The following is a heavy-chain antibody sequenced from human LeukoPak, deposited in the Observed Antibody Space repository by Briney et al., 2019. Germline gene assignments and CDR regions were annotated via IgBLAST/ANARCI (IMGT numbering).Heavy chain of an antibody. D-gene: IGHD3-16*02. CDR1: GGSISSSSYY. J-gene: IGHJ4*02. V-gene: IGHV4-39*07. CDR3: ARAEDYVWGSYRPFDY. Sequence: SETLSLTCTVSGGSISSSSYYWGWIRQPPGKGLEWIGSIYYSGSTYYNPSLKSRVTISVDTSKNQFSLKLSSVSAADTAVYYCARAEDYVWGSYRPFDYWGQGTLVTV. CDR2: IYYSGST.